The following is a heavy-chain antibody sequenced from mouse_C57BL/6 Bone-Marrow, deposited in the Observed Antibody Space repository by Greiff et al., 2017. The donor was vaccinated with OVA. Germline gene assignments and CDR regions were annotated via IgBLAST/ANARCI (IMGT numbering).Heavy chain of an antibody. Sequence: EVQLVESGPSLVRPSQTLSLTCTVTGFSINSDCYWIWIRQFPGNKLEYIGYTFYSGITYYNSSLESRTYITRDTSKNQFSLKLSSVTNEDTATYYCAREGYYSSYYAMDYWGQGTSVTVSS. CDR3: AREGYYSSYYAMDY. V-gene: IGHV3-3*01. CDR1: GFSINSDCY. D-gene: IGHD1-1*01. CDR2: TFYSGIT. J-gene: IGHJ4*01.